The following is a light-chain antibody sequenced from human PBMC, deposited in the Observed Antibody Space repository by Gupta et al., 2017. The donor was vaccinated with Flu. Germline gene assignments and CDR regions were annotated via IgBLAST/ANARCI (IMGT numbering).Light chain of an antibody. V-gene: IGLV2-14*01. J-gene: IGLJ2*01. Sequence: QPALTQPASVSGPPGQPITISCTGTSSDIGGYNYVSWYQQPPGTAPKLVIYEVTNRPSGVSNRFSGSKSANTASLTISGLQAEDEADYYCSSYTRTTLVIFGGGTKLTVL. CDR3: SSYTRTTLVI. CDR1: SSDIGGYNY. CDR2: EVT.